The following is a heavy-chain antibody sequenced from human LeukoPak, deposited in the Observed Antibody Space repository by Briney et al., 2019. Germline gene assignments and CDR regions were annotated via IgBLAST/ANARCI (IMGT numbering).Heavy chain of an antibody. Sequence: GESLKISSKGSGYSFSGNWIGWVRQMPGKGLEWMGIIYPGDSDTRYSPSFQGQVTISVDKSSATAYLQWSSLKASDTAMYYCARHMGGHHQQPDYWGQGTLVTVSA. J-gene: IGHJ4*02. CDR1: GYSFSGNW. CDR3: ARHMGGHHQQPDY. D-gene: IGHD6-13*01. CDR2: IYPGDSDT. V-gene: IGHV5-51*01.